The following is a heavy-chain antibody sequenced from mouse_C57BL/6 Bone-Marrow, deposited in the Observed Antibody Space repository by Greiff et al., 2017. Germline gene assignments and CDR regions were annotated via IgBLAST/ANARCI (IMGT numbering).Heavy chain of an antibody. Sequence: EVKLVESGGGLVQPGGSLKLSCAASGFNFSDYYMYWVRQTPEKRLEWVAYISNGGGSTYYPDTVQGRFTISRDNAENTLYLQMARLKSEYTSMYYYARRIHGAMDYWGQGTSVTVSA. CDR1: GFNFSDYY. V-gene: IGHV5-12*01. J-gene: IGHJ4*01. CDR3: ARRIHGAMDY. CDR2: ISNGGGST.